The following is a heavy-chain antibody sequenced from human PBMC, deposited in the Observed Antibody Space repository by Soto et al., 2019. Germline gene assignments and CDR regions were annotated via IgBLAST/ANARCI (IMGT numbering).Heavy chain of an antibody. V-gene: IGHV3-23*01. J-gene: IGHJ3*01. CDR3: AREGTSSGKAGAFDF. Sequence: GGSLRLSCTASGFTFGNYPMAWVRQAPGEGLEWVSAIGGSGDATHYADSVRGRFTISRDNSNNILHVQMDSLRAEDTAVYFCAREGTSSGKAGAFDFWGRGTVVTVSS. CDR2: IGGSGDAT. D-gene: IGHD6-19*01. CDR1: GFTFGNYP.